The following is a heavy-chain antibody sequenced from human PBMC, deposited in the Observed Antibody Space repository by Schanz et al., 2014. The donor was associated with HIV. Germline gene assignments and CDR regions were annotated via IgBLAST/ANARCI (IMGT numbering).Heavy chain of an antibody. CDR1: GYTFTTYY. CDR2: IIPIFGTA. J-gene: IGHJ5*02. CDR3: AREKTTLNWFDP. Sequence: QVQLVQSGAEVKKPGASVKVSCKASGYTFTTYYMHWVRQAPGQGLEWMGGIIPIFGTANYALNFQGRLTIDADKSTSTVYMELSSLRSEDTAVYYCAREKTTLNWFDPWGQGTLVTVSS. V-gene: IGHV1-46*01.